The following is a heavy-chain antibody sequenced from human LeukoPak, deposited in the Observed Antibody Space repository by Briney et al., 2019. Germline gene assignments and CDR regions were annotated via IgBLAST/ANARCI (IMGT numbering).Heavy chain of an antibody. CDR1: GGSINNYY. D-gene: IGHD2-21*02. CDR3: ARRVTSNWFDP. Sequence: PSETLSLTCTFSGGSINNYYWSWIRQPPGKGLEWIGYMHYSGSTNYNPSLKSRVTTSVDTSKNQFSLRLSSVTAADTAVYYCARRVTSNWFDPWGQGTLVTVSS. J-gene: IGHJ5*02. V-gene: IGHV4-59*08. CDR2: MHYSGST.